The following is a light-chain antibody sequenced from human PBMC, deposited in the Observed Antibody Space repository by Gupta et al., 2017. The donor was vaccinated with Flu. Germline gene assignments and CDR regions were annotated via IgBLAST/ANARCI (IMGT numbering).Light chain of an antibody. V-gene: IGLV1-40*01. CDR3: QSYDSLSGWV. Sequence: SSNIGSGYDVHWYQQLPGTAPKLLIYRHTSRPSGVPDRSSASTSGTAASLTVTGHPKEEAAYYYSQSYDSLSGWVFGGGTKLTVL. CDR1: SSNIGSGYD. CDR2: RHT. J-gene: IGLJ3*02.